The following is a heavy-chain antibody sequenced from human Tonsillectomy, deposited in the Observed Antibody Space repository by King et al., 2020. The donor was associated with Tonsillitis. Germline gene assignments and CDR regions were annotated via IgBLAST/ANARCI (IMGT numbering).Heavy chain of an antibody. V-gene: IGHV3-48*03. CDR1: GFTFSSYE. D-gene: IGHD6-19*01. Sequence: VQLVESGGGLVQPRGSLRLSCAASGFTFSSYEMNWVRQAPGKGLEWVSSISSSGRTIYYADSVKGRFTISRDNARNSLYLQMNSLRAEDTAVYYCARDQWVAYLFDYYYYMDVWGKGTTVTVSS. J-gene: IGHJ6*03. CDR3: ARDQWVAYLFDYYYYMDV. CDR2: ISSSGRTI.